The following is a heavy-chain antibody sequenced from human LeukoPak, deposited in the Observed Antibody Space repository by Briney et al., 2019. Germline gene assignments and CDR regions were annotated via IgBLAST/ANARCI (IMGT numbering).Heavy chain of an antibody. CDR1: GYSFTSYW. V-gene: IGHV5-51*01. D-gene: IGHD3-10*01. J-gene: IGHJ6*02. CDR3: ARHSGYYGSGSSPPGMDV. CDR2: IYPGDSDT. Sequence: GESLKISCKGSGYSFTSYWIGWVRQMPGEGLEWMGIIYPGDSDTRYSPSFQGQVTISADKSISTAYLQWSSLKASDTAMYYCARHSGYYGSGSSPPGMDVWGQGTTVTVSS.